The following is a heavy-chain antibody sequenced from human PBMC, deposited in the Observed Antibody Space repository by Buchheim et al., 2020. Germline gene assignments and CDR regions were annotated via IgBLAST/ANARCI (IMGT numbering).Heavy chain of an antibody. CDR1: GFTFSSYG. D-gene: IGHD1-7*01. CDR2: ISYDGSNK. Sequence: QVQLVESGGGVVQPGRSLRLSCAASGFTFSSYGMHWVRQAPGKGLEWVAVISYDGSNKYYADSVKGRFTISRDNSKNTLYLQMNSLRAEDTAVYYCAHLPRGRRTADELFDYWGQGTL. J-gene: IGHJ4*02. V-gene: IGHV3-30*03. CDR3: AHLPRGRRTADELFDY.